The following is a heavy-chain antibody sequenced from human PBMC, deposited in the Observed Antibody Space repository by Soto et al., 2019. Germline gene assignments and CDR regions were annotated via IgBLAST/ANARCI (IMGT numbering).Heavy chain of an antibody. Sequence: SETLSLTCTVSGGSVSTGSYDRSWIRQPPGKGLEWIGKIFFTGSAHYNPSLRNRVTMSVDTSKDQFSLTLTSVTAADTAVYYCARDGHGMDVCGQGTTVTVSS. CDR2: IFFTGSA. V-gene: IGHV4-61*01. CDR1: GGSVSTGSYD. CDR3: ARDGHGMDV. J-gene: IGHJ6*02.